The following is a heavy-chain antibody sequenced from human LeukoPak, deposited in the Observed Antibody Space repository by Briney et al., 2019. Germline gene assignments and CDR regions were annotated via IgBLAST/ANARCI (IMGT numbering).Heavy chain of an antibody. CDR3: AGRFLEWPNRGLDY. CDR2: IYTSGST. CDR1: GGSISSGSYY. V-gene: IGHV4-61*02. J-gene: IGHJ4*02. D-gene: IGHD3-3*01. Sequence: PSETLSLTCTVSGGSISSGSYYWSWIRQPAGKGLEWIGRIYTSGSTNYNPSLKSRVTISVDTSKNQFSLKLSSVTAADTAVYYCAGRFLEWPNRGLDYWGQGTLVTVSS.